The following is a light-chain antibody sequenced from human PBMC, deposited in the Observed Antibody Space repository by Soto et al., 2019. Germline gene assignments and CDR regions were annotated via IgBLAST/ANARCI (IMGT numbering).Light chain of an antibody. Sequence: IQMTQSPSPLSASVGDRVTITCRASQRISNYLNWYQHKPGKAPELLIYAASSLQSGVPSRFSGGGSGTDFALTISSLQPQDFGTYYCQQNYSPPYTFGQGTKMEIK. CDR3: QQNYSPPYT. V-gene: IGKV1-39*01. CDR2: AAS. J-gene: IGKJ2*01. CDR1: QRISNY.